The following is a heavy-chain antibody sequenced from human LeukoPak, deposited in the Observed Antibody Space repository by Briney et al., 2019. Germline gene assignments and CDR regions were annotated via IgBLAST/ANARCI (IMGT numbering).Heavy chain of an antibody. J-gene: IGHJ4*02. CDR2: IKQDGSEK. V-gene: IGHV3-7*01. CDR1: GFTFSSYW. D-gene: IGHD3-22*01. Sequence: PGGSLRLSCAASGFTFSSYWMSWVRQAPGKGLEWVANIKQDGSEKYYVDSVKGRFTISRDNAKNSLYLQMNSLRAEDTAVYYCARDSRGSGYSNFDYWGQGTLVTVSS. CDR3: ARDSRGSGYSNFDY.